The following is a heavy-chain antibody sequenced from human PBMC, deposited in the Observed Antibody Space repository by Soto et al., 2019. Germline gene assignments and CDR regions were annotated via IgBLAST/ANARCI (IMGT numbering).Heavy chain of an antibody. CDR3: AKGPGLVASSGSPDS. Sequence: EVQLVESGGGLVQPGRSLRLSCAASGFTFDDFAMHWVRQPPGKGLEWVSGISWNSASIVYADSVKGRFTISRDNAKNSLYLQLDSLGVEDTAFYYYAKGPGLVASSGSPDSWGQGTLVSVSS. J-gene: IGHJ4*02. V-gene: IGHV3-9*01. CDR2: ISWNSASI. D-gene: IGHD2-8*02. CDR1: GFTFDDFA.